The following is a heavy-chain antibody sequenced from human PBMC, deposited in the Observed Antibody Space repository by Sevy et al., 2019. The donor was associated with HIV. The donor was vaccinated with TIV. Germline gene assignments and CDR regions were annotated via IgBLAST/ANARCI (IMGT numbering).Heavy chain of an antibody. J-gene: IGHJ4*02. Sequence: GGSLRLSCITSGFKFDDHAFSWVRQAPGKGLEWVSDINWRGDSKTYADSVKGRFTITRDNAKNSLDLQMNSLRVEDTALYYCARAMFKSNPLNFEYWGQGALVTISS. CDR1: GFKFDDHA. D-gene: IGHD3-10*02. CDR3: ARAMFKSNPLNFEY. V-gene: IGHV3-20*04. CDR2: INWRGDSK.